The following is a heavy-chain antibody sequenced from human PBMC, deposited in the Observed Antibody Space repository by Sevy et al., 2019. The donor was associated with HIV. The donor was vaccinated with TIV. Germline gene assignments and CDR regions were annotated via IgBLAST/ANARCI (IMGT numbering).Heavy chain of an antibody. J-gene: IGHJ6*02. Sequence: GGSLRLSCEASGFSFSRYGMHWVRQVAGKGLEWVAVISFDGDNKYYSDSVRGRFAISGDNSENTMHLQMNNLRLDDTAVYYCAKGLSSIYPYSMDVWGQGTTVTVSS. D-gene: IGHD3-16*01. V-gene: IGHV3-30*18. CDR3: AKGLSSIYPYSMDV. CDR1: GFSFSRYG. CDR2: ISFDGDNK.